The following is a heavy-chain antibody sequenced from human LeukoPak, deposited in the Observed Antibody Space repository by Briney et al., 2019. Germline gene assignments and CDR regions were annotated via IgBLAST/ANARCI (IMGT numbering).Heavy chain of an antibody. CDR3: APPRDLDTAMVPPDFDY. D-gene: IGHD5-18*01. CDR2: ISGSGGST. Sequence: GGSLRLSCAASGFTFSSYAMSWVRQAPGKGLEWVSAISGSGGSTYYADSVKGRFTISRDNSKNTLYLQMNSLRAEDTAVYYCAPPRDLDTAMVPPDFDYWGQGTLVTVSS. V-gene: IGHV3-23*01. J-gene: IGHJ4*02. CDR1: GFTFSSYA.